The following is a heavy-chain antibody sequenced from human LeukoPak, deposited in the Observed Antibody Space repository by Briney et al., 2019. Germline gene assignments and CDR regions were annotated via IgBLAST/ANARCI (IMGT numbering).Heavy chain of an antibody. CDR1: GFTFRNYW. V-gene: IGHV3-48*04. CDR3: ASRYCGGDCYSTGAFDI. D-gene: IGHD2-21*02. J-gene: IGHJ3*02. Sequence: QPGGSLRLSCAASGFTFRNYWMTWVRQAPGKGLEWVSYISSSGSTIYYADSVKGRFTISRDNAKNSLYLQMNSLRAEDTAVYYCASRYCGGDCYSTGAFDIWGQGTMVTVSS. CDR2: ISSSGSTI.